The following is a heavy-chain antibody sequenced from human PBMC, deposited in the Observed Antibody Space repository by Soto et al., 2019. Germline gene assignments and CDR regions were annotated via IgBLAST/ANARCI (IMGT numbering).Heavy chain of an antibody. J-gene: IGHJ6*02. CDR3: ARGPLYYDILTGWDYYGMDV. V-gene: IGHV4-59*01. D-gene: IGHD3-9*01. CDR1: GGSLSSYY. Sequence: SSETLSLTCVVSGGSLSSYYWSWIRQPPGKGLEWIGYIYYSGSTNYNPSLKSRVTISVDTSKNQFSLKLSSVTAADTAVYYCARGPLYYDILTGWDYYGMDVWGQGTTVTVSS. CDR2: IYYSGST.